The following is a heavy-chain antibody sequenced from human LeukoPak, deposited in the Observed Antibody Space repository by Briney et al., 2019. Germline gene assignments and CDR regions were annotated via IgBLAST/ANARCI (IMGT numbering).Heavy chain of an antibody. Sequence: GGSLRLSCAASGFIFTSYAMSWVRQAPGKGLERVSSISGGAYSTYYADSVKGRFTISRDNSKNTLSLQMNSLRTEDTALYYCAKGWSSPDYWGQGTQVTVSS. CDR1: GFIFTSYA. CDR3: AKGWSSPDY. V-gene: IGHV3-23*01. J-gene: IGHJ4*02. D-gene: IGHD1-26*01. CDR2: ISGGAYST.